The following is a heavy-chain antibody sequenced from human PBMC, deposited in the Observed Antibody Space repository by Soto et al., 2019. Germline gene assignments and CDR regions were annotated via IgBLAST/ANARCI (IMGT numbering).Heavy chain of an antibody. CDR2: IFYSGRT. J-gene: IGHJ4*02. CDR3: ARRVGYSGSYYFDN. CDR1: GDSISSSRNY. Sequence: SETLSLTCTVSGDSISSSRNYWGWVRQPPGKGLQWIGSIFYSGRTSHNPSLQRRVTISVDTSKNQFSLKLGSVTAADTAVYYCARRVGYSGSYYFDNWGQGTLVTVS. D-gene: IGHD1-26*01. V-gene: IGHV4-39*01.